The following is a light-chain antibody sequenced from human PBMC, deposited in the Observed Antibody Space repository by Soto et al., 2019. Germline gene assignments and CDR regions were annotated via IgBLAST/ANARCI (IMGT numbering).Light chain of an antibody. CDR2: DAS. CDR1: QSVSSSS. V-gene: IGKV3D-20*01. Sequence: EIVLTQSPATLSLSPGERATLSCGASQSVSSSSLAWYQQKPGLAPRLLIYDASSRATGIPDRFSGSGSGTDFTLTLSRLEPEDFAVYYFQQYGSSPYTFGQGTKREIK. J-gene: IGKJ2*01. CDR3: QQYGSSPYT.